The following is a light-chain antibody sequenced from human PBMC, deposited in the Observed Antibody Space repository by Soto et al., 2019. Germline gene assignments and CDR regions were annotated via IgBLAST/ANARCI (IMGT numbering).Light chain of an antibody. J-gene: IGLJ2*01. V-gene: IGLV2-23*03. CDR3: CSSACSSTFDVV. Sequence: QSVLTQPASVSGSPGQSITISCTGTSSDVGSYNLVSWYQQHPGKAPKLMIYEGSKRPSGVSNRFSGSKSGNTASLTISGLQAEDEADYYCCSSACSSTFDVVFGGGTKLTVL. CDR2: EGS. CDR1: SSDVGSYNL.